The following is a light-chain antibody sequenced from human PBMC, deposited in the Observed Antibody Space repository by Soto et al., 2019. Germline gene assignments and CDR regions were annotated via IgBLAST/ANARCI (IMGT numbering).Light chain of an antibody. V-gene: IGLV1-51*02. Sequence: QSVLTQPPSVSAAPGQKVTISCSGSSSNIGNNYVSWYQQSPGTAPKLLIHENNKRPSRIPDRFSGSKSGTSATLDITGLQTGDEADYYCGTWDNTLRGGVFGGGTKLTVL. CDR3: GTWDNTLRGGV. CDR2: ENN. CDR1: SSNIGNNY. J-gene: IGLJ3*02.